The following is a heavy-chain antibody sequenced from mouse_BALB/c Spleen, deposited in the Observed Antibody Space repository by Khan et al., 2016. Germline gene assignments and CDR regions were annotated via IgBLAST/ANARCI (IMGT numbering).Heavy chain of an antibody. J-gene: IGHJ3*01. CDR1: GFSLRGYG. V-gene: IGHV2-2*01. CDR3: ARRGDNYVFFSY. D-gene: IGHD1-3*01. Sequence: QVQLKQSGPGLVQPSQSLSITCTFSGFSLRGYGIHWIRQSPGKGLEWLGVIWSGGSTDYNAAFISRLNISKDNSKSQVFFKMNSLQPHDTGIYCCARRGDNYVFFSYWGQGTQVTVSA. CDR2: IWSGGST.